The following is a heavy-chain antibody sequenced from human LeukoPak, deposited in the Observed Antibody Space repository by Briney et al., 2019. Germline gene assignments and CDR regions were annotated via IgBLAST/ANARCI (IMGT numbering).Heavy chain of an antibody. CDR1: GLTFSSYA. CDR2: ISISGDTT. J-gene: IGHJ4*02. D-gene: IGHD4-17*01. Sequence: GGSLRLSCAASGLTFSSYAMTWVRQAPGKGLEWVSAISISGDTTYYADAVKGRFTISRDNSKNTVYLQMNSLRAEDTAVYYCANEIRPNDYWGQGTLVTVSS. CDR3: ANEIRPNDY. V-gene: IGHV3-23*01.